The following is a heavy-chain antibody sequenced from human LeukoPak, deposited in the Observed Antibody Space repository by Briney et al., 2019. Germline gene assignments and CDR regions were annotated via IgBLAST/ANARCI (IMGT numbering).Heavy chain of an antibody. D-gene: IGHD2-2*01. J-gene: IGHJ4*02. CDR2: ISAYNGNT. CDR3: ARDTGIVVVPAAPDY. V-gene: IGHV1-18*01. Sequence: ASVKVSCKASGYTFTSYGISWVRQAPGQGLEWMGWISAYNGNTNYAQKLQGRVTMTTDTSTSTAYMELRSLRSDDTAVYYCARDTGIVVVPAAPDYWGQGTLVTVSS. CDR1: GYTFTSYG.